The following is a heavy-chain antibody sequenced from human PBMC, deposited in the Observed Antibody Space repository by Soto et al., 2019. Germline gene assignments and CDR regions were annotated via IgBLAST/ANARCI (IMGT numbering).Heavy chain of an antibody. D-gene: IGHD5-18*01. CDR3: ARFENTAMSPLDY. V-gene: IGHV5-51*01. CDR1: GYKFTNYW. Sequence: GESLKISCRGSGYKFTNYWIGWVRQLPGQGLEWMGIIYPGDSETRYSPSFQGQVTISADKSIGTAYLQWRSLRTSDTAMYYCARFENTAMSPLDYWGQGTQVTVSS. CDR2: IYPGDSET. J-gene: IGHJ4*02.